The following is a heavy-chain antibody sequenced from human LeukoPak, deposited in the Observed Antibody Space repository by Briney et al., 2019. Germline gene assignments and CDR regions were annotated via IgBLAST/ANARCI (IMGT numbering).Heavy chain of an antibody. D-gene: IGHD2-2*01. CDR2: ISYDGSNK. CDR3: ADRSTSGGMDV. V-gene: IGHV3-30-3*01. J-gene: IGHJ6*02. CDR1: GFTFSSYA. Sequence: GGSLRLSCAASGFTFSSYAMHWVRQAPGKGLEWVAVISYDGSNKYYADSVKGRFTISRDNAKNSLYLQMNSLRAEDTAVYYCADRSTSGGMDVWGQGTTVTVS.